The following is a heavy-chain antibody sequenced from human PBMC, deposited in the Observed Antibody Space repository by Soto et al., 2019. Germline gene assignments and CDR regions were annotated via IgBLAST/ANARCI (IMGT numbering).Heavy chain of an antibody. Sequence: QVQLQESGPGLVKPSGTLSLTCAVSGASISSNNWWSWVRQPPGKGLEWVGEIYHSGSTNYNLSLKSRVTISIAKSKNQCSLKLSSVTAADTAVYYCARSTVTEDYWGQGTLVTVSS. CDR1: GASISSNNW. J-gene: IGHJ4*02. CDR3: ARSTVTEDY. V-gene: IGHV4-4*02. CDR2: IYHSGST. D-gene: IGHD4-17*01.